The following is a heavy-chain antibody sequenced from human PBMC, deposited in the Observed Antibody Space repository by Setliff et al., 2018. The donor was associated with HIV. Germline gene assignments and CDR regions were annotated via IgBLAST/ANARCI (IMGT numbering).Heavy chain of an antibody. D-gene: IGHD5-18*01. V-gene: IGHV1-69*13. Sequence: SVKVSCKSSGGSFNTYAINWVRQAPGQGLEWMGCIISIFDKANYAQKFHGRLTITADDSTRTVYMELNRLGSGDTAVYYCARGGVRGYSYGEAFDIWGQGTLVTVSS. CDR1: GGSFNTYA. CDR3: ARGGVRGYSYGEAFDI. CDR2: IISIFDKA. J-gene: IGHJ3*02.